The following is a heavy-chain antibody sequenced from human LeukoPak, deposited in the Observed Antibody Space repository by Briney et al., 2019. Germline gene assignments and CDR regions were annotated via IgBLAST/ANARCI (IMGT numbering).Heavy chain of an antibody. CDR3: PRVGYGGNLSYLEV. V-gene: IGHV3-64*01. D-gene: IGHD4-23*01. Sequence: GGSLRLSCAASGFTFSSYTMHWVRQAPGKGLEYVSAISSNGGSTYYANSVKGRFTISRDNSKNTLYLQMGSLRTEDMAVYYWPRVGYGGNLSYLEVWGKATTVTVSS. J-gene: IGHJ6*03. CDR1: GFTFSSYT. CDR2: ISSNGGST.